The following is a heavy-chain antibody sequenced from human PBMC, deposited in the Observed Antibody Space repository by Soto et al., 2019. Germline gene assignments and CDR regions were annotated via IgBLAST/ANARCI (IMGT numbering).Heavy chain of an antibody. Sequence: QVQLVESGGGVVQPGRSLRLSCAASGFTFSSYAMHWVRQAAGKGLEWVAVISYDGSNKYYADSVKGRFTISRDNSKNTLYLQMKSLRAEDTAVYYCARESSGVHDYWGQGTLVTVSS. J-gene: IGHJ4*02. CDR1: GFTFSSYA. CDR3: ARESSGVHDY. V-gene: IGHV3-30-3*01. D-gene: IGHD6-19*01. CDR2: ISYDGSNK.